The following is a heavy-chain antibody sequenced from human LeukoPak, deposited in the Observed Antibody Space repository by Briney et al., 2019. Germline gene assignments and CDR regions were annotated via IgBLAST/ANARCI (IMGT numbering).Heavy chain of an antibody. J-gene: IGHJ4*02. CDR3: ARYNYGSGSYSAFDY. V-gene: IGHV4-31*03. CDR1: GDSISSGDYY. Sequence: SETLSLTCTVSGDSISSGDYYWSWIRQFLGKGLEWIGYMSYSGNTHYNPSLKSRITISVDTSKNQFSLKLSSVTAADTAVYYCARYNYGSGSYSAFDYWGQGTLVTVSS. D-gene: IGHD3-10*01. CDR2: MSYSGNT.